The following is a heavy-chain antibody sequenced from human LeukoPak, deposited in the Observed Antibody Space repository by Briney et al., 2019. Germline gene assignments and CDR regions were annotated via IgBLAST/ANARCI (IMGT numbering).Heavy chain of an antibody. CDR2: IYHSGST. J-gene: IGHJ4*02. V-gene: IGHV4-30-2*01. CDR1: GGSISSGGYS. CDR3: ARADILTGLGSFDY. Sequence: SQTLSLTCAVSGGSISSGGYSWSWLRQPPGKGLEWIGYIYHSGSTYYNPSLKSRVTISVDRSKNQFSLKLSSVTAADTAVYYCARADILTGLGSFDYWGQGTLVTVSS. D-gene: IGHD3-9*01.